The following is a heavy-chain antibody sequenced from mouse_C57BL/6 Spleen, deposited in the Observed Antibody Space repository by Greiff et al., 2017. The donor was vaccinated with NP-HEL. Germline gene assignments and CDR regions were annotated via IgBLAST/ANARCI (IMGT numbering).Heavy chain of an antibody. CDR1: GFNIKDDY. V-gene: IGHV14-4*01. Sequence: VQLKQSGAELVRPGASVKLSCTASGFNIKDDYMHWVKQRPEQGLEWIGWIDPENGDTEYASKFQGKATITADTSSNTAYLQLSSLTSEDTAVYYCTTGGYDEEAMDYWGQGTSVTVSS. D-gene: IGHD2-2*01. J-gene: IGHJ4*01. CDR3: TTGGYDEEAMDY. CDR2: IDPENGDT.